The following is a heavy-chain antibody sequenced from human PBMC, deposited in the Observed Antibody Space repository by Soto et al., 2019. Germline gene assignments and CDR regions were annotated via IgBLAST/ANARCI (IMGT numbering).Heavy chain of an antibody. CDR2: INAGNGNT. CDR3: ARETPYYYDSSGATTFGY. CDR1: GYTFTSYA. D-gene: IGHD3-22*01. Sequence: ASVKVSCKASGYTFTSYAMHWVRQAPGQRLEWMGWINAGNGNTKYSQKFQGRVTITRDTSASTAYMELSSLRSEDTAVYYCARETPYYYDSSGATTFGYRGQGTLVTVSS. V-gene: IGHV1-3*01. J-gene: IGHJ4*02.